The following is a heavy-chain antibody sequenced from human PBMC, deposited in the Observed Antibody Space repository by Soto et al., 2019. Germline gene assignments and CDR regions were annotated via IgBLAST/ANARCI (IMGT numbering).Heavy chain of an antibody. D-gene: IGHD3-22*01. CDR3: ARGGNYYDSRGGYYYYGMDV. Sequence: PSETLSLTCTVSGGSISSGDYYWSWIRQPPGKGLEWIGYIYYSGSTYYNPSLKSRVAISVDTSKNQFSLKLSSVTAADTAVYYCARGGNYYDSRGGYYYYGMDVWGPGTMDTVS. CDR1: GGSISSGDYY. J-gene: IGHJ6*02. V-gene: IGHV4-30-4*01. CDR2: IYYSGST.